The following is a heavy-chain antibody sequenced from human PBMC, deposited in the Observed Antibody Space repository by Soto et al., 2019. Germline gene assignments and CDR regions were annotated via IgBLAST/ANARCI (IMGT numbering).Heavy chain of an antibody. Sequence: LSLTCTVSGVSIGTSGSYWSWIRQYPGKGLEWIGHIFYSGSTSYNPSLKNRVTISVGTSNNQFSLKLTSVTAADTAVYYCARDLWVEPELYYYGMDVWGQGTTVTVSS. J-gene: IGHJ6*02. CDR3: ARDLWVEPELYYYGMDV. V-gene: IGHV4-31*03. CDR1: GVSIGTSGSY. D-gene: IGHD1-1*01. CDR2: IFYSGST.